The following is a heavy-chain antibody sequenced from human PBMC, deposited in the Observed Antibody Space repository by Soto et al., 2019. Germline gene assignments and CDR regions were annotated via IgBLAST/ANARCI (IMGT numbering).Heavy chain of an antibody. D-gene: IGHD4-17*01. Sequence: EVQLVESGGGLVQPGGSLKLSCAASGFTFSGSAMHWVRQASGKGLEWVGRIRSKANSYATAYAASVKGRFTISRDDSTNTAYLQMNSLKTEDTAFYYCTRTMTTAAFDIWGQGTMVTVSS. J-gene: IGHJ3*02. CDR2: IRSKANSYAT. CDR3: TRTMTTAAFDI. CDR1: GFTFSGSA. V-gene: IGHV3-73*02.